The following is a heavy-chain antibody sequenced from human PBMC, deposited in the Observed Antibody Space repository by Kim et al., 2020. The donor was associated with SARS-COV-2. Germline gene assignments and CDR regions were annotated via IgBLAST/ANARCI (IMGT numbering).Heavy chain of an antibody. D-gene: IGHD2-2*01. V-gene: IGHV4-30-4*01. J-gene: IGHJ4*02. CDR2: IYYSEST. CDR3: ARFRQSVVPAAMYFDY. Sequence: SETLSLTCTVSGGSISSGDYYWSWIRQPPGKGLEWIGYIYYSESTYYNPSLKSRVTISVDTSKNQFSLKLSSVTAADTAVYYCARFRQSVVPAAMYFDYWGQGTLVTGSS. CDR1: GGSISSGDYY.